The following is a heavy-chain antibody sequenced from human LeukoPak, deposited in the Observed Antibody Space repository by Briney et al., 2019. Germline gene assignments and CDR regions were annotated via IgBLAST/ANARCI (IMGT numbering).Heavy chain of an antibody. CDR3: ARDYILPLETDNGDGFAI. D-gene: IGHD3-3*02. CDR2: VSPSHTTR. V-gene: IGHV1-18*01. Sequence: GASVKLSCKASGYTFRQYSISWVRQAPGKGFEWMGWVSPSHTTRVYAQDFQGRVTMTADTNTNTISMELRSLRFDDTAVYFCARDYILPLETDNGDGFAIWGQGTVVTVSS. CDR1: GYTFRQYS. J-gene: IGHJ3*02.